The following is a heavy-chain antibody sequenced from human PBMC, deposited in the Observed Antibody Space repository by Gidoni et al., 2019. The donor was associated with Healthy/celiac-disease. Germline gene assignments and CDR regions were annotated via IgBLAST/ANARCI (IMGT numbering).Heavy chain of an antibody. CDR1: GGSISSGGYY. CDR3: ARDRPVSSRNWFDP. J-gene: IGHJ5*02. Sequence: QVQLQESGPGLVTPSQTLSLTCTVSGGSISSGGYYWSWIRQHPGKGLEWIGYVYYSGSTYYNPSLKSRVTISVDTSKNQFSLKLSSVTAADTAVYYCARDRPVSSRNWFDPWGQGTLVTVSS. CDR2: VYYSGST. V-gene: IGHV4-31*03. D-gene: IGHD2-2*01.